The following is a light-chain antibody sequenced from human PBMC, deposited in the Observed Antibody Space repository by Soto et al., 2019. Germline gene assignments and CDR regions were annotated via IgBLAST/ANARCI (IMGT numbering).Light chain of an antibody. J-gene: IGLJ3*02. CDR1: SSDVGGYNY. CDR2: DVS. Sequence: QSALTQPASVSGSPGQSITISCTGTSSDVGGYNYVSWYQQHPGKAPKLMIYDVSNRPSGVSNRFSGSKSGNTASLTISGLQVEDEADYYCSSYTSSSTPGWVFGGGTKLTVL. CDR3: SSYTSSSTPGWV. V-gene: IGLV2-14*01.